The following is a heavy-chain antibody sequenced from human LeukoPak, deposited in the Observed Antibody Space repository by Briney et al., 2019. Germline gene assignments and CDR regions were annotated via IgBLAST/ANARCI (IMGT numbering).Heavy chain of an antibody. CDR3: ARSYGTTGVYYYYYMDV. V-gene: IGHV3-7*01. CDR1: GFTFSSYW. CDR2: IKQDGSEK. J-gene: IGHJ6*03. D-gene: IGHD1/OR15-1a*01. Sequence: GGSLRLSCAASGFTFSSYWMSWVRQAPGKGLEWVANIKQDGSEKYYVDSVKGRFTISRDNAKNSLYLQMNGLRAEDTAVYYCARSYGTTGVYYYYYMDVWGKGTTITVSS.